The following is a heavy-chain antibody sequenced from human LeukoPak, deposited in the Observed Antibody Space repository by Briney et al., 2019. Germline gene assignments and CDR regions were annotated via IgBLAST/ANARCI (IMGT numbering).Heavy chain of an antibody. D-gene: IGHD4/OR15-4a*01. CDR2: IKPDSVAT. CDR1: GFTFSDHY. CDR3: ARDHDYGPDY. V-gene: IGHV1-2*02. Sequence: ASVKVSFKTSGFTFSDHYMHWLRQAPGQGLEWMGWIKPDSVATNYAQKFQGRFTMSRDMSISTVYMELTSLTSDDTAMYWCARDHDYGPDYWGQGTQVADSA. J-gene: IGHJ4*02.